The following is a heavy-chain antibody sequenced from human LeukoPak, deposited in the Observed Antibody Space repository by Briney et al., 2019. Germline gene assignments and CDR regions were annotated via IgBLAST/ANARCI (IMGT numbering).Heavy chain of an antibody. CDR3: ARRQDGHDY. J-gene: IGHJ4*02. CDR1: GVSIANTFYY. Sequence: SQTLSLTCTVSGVSIANTFYYWNWLRQPAGKGLEWIGRIYTTGSTDYNPSLKSRVTISLDTARNQFSLKLSSVTAADTAVYYCARRQDGHDYWGQGTLVTVSS. CDR2: IYTTGST. V-gene: IGHV4-61*02.